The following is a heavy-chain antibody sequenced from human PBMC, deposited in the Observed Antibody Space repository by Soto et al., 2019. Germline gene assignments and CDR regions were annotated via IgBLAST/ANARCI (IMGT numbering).Heavy chain of an antibody. CDR2: ISGSGGST. Sequence: HPGGSLRLSCAASGFTFSSYAMSWVRQSPGKGLEWVSAISGSGGSTYYADSVKGRFTISRDNSKNTLYLQMNSLRAEDTAVYYCAKAPSYYYYYGMDVWGQGTTVTVSS. CDR3: AKAPSYYYYYGMDV. V-gene: IGHV3-23*01. CDR1: GFTFSSYA. J-gene: IGHJ6*02.